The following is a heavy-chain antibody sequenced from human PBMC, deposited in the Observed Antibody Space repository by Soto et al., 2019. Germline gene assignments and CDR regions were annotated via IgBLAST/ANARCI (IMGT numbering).Heavy chain of an antibody. CDR3: AKDQGVIAAAGTFAFDI. V-gene: IGHV3-23*01. CDR2: ISGSGGST. D-gene: IGHD6-13*01. J-gene: IGHJ3*02. CDR1: GFTFSSYA. Sequence: GGSLRLSCAASGFTFSSYAMSWVRQAPGKGLEWVSAISGSGGSTYYADSVKGRFTISRDNSKNTLYLQMNSLRAEDAAVAYWAKDQGVIAAAGTFAFDIWGQGTMVTVSS.